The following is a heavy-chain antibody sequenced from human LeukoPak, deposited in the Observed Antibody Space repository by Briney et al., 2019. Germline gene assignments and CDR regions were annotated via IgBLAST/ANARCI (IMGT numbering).Heavy chain of an antibody. CDR1: GDSISSYY. V-gene: IGHV4-59*01. CDR2: IYYSGST. Sequence: SETLSLTCTVSGDSISSYYWSWLRQPPGKGLEQIGYIYYSGSTNYNPSLKSRVTISVDTSKNQFSLKLSSVTAADTAVYYCARGGYYYDSSGYWGAFDIWGQGTMVTVSS. D-gene: IGHD3-22*01. J-gene: IGHJ3*02. CDR3: ARGGYYYDSSGYWGAFDI.